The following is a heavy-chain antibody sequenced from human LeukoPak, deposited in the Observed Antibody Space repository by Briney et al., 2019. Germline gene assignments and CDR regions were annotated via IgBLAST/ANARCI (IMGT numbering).Heavy chain of an antibody. D-gene: IGHD3-10*01. CDR1: GFTFSSYTFSTYA. CDR2: VSGSGVST. Sequence: PGGSLRLSCAASGFTFSSYTFSTYAMSWVRQAPGKGLEWVSSVSGSGVSTYYADSVKGRFTISRDNAKNTLYLQMNSLRAEDTAVSYCASGMVRGDGMDVWGQGTTVTVSS. CDR3: ASGMVRGDGMDV. J-gene: IGHJ6*02. V-gene: IGHV3-23*01.